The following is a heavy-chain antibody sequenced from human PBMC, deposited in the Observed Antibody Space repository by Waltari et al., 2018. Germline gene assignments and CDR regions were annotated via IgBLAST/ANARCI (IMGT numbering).Heavy chain of an antibody. CDR3: ARLDYSNYLSFYYYYGMDV. CDR2: INPNSGGT. J-gene: IGHJ6*02. Sequence: QVQLVQSGAEVKKPGASVKVSCKASGYTFTGYYMHWVRRAPGQGLEWMGWINPNSGGTNYAQKFQGRVTMTRDTSISTAYMELSRLRSDDTAVYYCARLDYSNYLSFYYYYGMDVWGQGTTVTVSS. V-gene: IGHV1-2*02. D-gene: IGHD4-4*01. CDR1: GYTFTGYY.